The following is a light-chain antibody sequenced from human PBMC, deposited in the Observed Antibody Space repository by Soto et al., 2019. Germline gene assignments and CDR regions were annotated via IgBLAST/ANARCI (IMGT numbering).Light chain of an antibody. CDR1: SSDVGSYNL. CDR3: CSYARSSTSL. CDR2: EGS. Sequence: QSALTQPASVSGSPGQSITISCTGTSSDVGSYNLVSWYQQLPGKAPKLMIYEGSKRPSGVSNRFSGSKSGNTASLTISGLQAEDEADYYCCSYARSSTSLFGGGTKVTVL. V-gene: IGLV2-23*01. J-gene: IGLJ2*01.